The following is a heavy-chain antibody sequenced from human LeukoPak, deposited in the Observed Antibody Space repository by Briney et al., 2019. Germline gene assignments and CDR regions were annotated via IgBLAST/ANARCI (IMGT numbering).Heavy chain of an antibody. D-gene: IGHD2-15*01. CDR2: IYYTGNT. Sequence: SETLSLTCIVSGGSISNYYWNWIRQPPGKGLEWIGYIYYTGNTNYNPSLASRVTISMDTPRTHFSLNLRSVTAADTAVYYCARAAYCSGATCYSGNFQDWGQGTLVTVSS. CDR3: ARAAYCSGATCYSGNFQD. CDR1: GGSISNYY. J-gene: IGHJ1*01. V-gene: IGHV4-59*01.